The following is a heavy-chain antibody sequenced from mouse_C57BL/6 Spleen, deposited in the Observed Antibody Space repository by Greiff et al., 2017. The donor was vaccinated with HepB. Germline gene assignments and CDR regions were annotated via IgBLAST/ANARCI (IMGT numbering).Heavy chain of an antibody. CDR3: ARRLRGGYFDV. Sequence: QVQLQQPGAELVRPGSSVKLSCKASGYTFTSYWMHWVKQRPIQGLEWIGNIDPSDSETHYNQKFKDKATLTVDKSSSTAYMQLSSLTSEDSAVYYCARRLRGGYFDVWGTGTTVTVSS. CDR2: IDPSDSET. D-gene: IGHD1-2*01. J-gene: IGHJ1*03. CDR1: GYTFTSYW. V-gene: IGHV1-52*01.